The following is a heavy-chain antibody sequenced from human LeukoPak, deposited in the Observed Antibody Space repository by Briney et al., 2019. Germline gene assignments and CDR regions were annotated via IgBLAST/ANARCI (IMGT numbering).Heavy chain of an antibody. Sequence: ASVKVSCKASGYTFTSYGISWVLQAPVQGLEWMRWISAYNGNTNYAQKLQGRVTMTTDTSTSTAYMELRSLRSDDTAVYYCARGYDSSGLGYNWFDPWGQGTLVTVSS. CDR1: GYTFTSYG. D-gene: IGHD3-22*01. J-gene: IGHJ5*02. CDR2: ISAYNGNT. CDR3: ARGYDSSGLGYNWFDP. V-gene: IGHV1-18*01.